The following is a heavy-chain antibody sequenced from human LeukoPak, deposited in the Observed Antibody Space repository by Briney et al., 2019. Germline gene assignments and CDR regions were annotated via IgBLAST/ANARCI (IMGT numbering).Heavy chain of an antibody. CDR1: GGSISSYY. Sequence: PSETLSLTCTVSGGSISSYYWIWIRQPPGKRLEWIGYIYYSGSTNYNPSLKSRVTISVDTSKNQFSLKLSSVTAADTAVYYCARGAPNFTIDYWGQGTLVTVSS. CDR2: IYYSGST. D-gene: IGHD2-8*01. V-gene: IGHV4-59*01. J-gene: IGHJ4*02. CDR3: ARGAPNFTIDY.